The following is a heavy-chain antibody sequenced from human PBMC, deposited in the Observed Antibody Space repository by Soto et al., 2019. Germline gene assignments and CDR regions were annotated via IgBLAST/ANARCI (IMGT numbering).Heavy chain of an antibody. CDR1: GFSFDTYN. V-gene: IGHV3-21*01. J-gene: IGHJ4*02. Sequence: EDHLVESGGGLVKPGGSLRLSCAASGFSFDTYNMNWVRQAPGKGLEWVSSISSGRPDIFYADSVRGRFTISGDDAKKSLFLQMNSLRAADTAVYYCARDHLGIAAGDFDLWGQGTLVTVSS. D-gene: IGHD6-19*01. CDR3: ARDHLGIAAGDFDL. CDR2: ISSGRPDI.